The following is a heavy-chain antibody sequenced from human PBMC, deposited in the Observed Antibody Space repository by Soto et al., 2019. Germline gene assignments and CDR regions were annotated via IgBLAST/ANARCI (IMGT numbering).Heavy chain of an antibody. J-gene: IGHJ4*02. V-gene: IGHV4-39*01. Sequence: PSETLSLTCTVSGGSISSSSYYWGWIRQPPGKGLEWIGSIYYSGSTYYNPSLKSRVTISVDTSKNQFSLKLSSVTAADTAVYYCARGQEGMTTVVTPLPFDYWGQGTLVTVSS. CDR3: ARGQEGMTTVVTPLPFDY. CDR2: IYYSGST. CDR1: GGSISSSSYY. D-gene: IGHD4-17*01.